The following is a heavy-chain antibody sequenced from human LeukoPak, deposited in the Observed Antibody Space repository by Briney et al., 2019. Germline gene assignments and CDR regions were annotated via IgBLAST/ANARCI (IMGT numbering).Heavy chain of an antibody. J-gene: IGHJ5*02. CDR1: GGTFSSYA. Sequence: SVKVSCKASGGTFSSYAISWVRQAPGQGLEWMGGIIPIFGTANYAQKFQGRVTMTTDTSTSTAYMELRSLRSDDTAVYYCASSNQITVNGYSSGWPWGQGTLVTVSS. CDR2: IIPIFGTA. CDR3: ASSNQITVNGYSSGWP. D-gene: IGHD6-19*01. V-gene: IGHV1-69*05.